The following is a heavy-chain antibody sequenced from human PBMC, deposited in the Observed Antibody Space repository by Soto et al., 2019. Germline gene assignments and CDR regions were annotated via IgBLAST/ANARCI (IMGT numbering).Heavy chain of an antibody. Sequence: QVQLRQSGPRLARPSGTLSLTCVVSGDSISSTHWWTWVRQTPGTGLEWIGEVYHTGSTKYNPSLKNRVTISLDKSNNHFSLTLKSLTAADTAVYYCATLPPRIVVTILPIPSWGQGTQVTVSS. CDR3: ATLPPRIVVTILPIPS. V-gene: IGHV4-4*02. D-gene: IGHD2-21*01. J-gene: IGHJ4*02. CDR1: GDSISSTHW. CDR2: VYHTGST.